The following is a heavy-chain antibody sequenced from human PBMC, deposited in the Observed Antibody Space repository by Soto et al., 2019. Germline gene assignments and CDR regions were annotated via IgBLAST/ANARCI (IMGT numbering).Heavy chain of an antibody. CDR1: GGTFGSCT. CDR2: IIPILGIA. CDR3: AGLSYYYGSGSYYKSRYYYGMDV. V-gene: IGHV1-69*02. D-gene: IGHD3-10*01. J-gene: IGHJ6*02. Sequence: SVEVSCKASGGTFGSCTSRWVRQAPGQGLEWMGRIIPILGIANYAQKFQGRVTITADKSTSTAYMELSSLRSEDTAVYYCAGLSYYYGSGSYYKSRYYYGMDVWGQGTTVTVSS.